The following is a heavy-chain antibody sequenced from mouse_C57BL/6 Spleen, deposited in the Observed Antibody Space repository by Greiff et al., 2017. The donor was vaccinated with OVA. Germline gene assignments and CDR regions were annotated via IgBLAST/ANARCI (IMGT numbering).Heavy chain of an antibody. CDR1: GYSITSGYY. V-gene: IGHV3-6*01. D-gene: IGHD6-2*01. Sequence: EVHLVESGPGLVKPSQSLSLTCSVTGYSITSGYYWNWIRQFPGNKLEWMGYISYDGSNNYNPSLKNRISITRDTSKNQFFLKLNSVTTEDTATYYCARDLGSSSHWGQGTTLTVSS. J-gene: IGHJ2*01. CDR3: ARDLGSSSH. CDR2: ISYDGSN.